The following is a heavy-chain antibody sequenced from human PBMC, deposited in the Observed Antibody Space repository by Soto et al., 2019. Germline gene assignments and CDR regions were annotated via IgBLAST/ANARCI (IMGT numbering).Heavy chain of an antibody. CDR2: ISFDGSNK. V-gene: IGHV3-30-3*01. Sequence: GGSLRLSCAASGFTFSSYAMHWVRQAPGKGLEWVVVISFDGSNKYYADSVKGRFTISRDNSKNTLYLQMNSLRAEDTAVYYFARARTPLRLGELSPQFDYWGQGTLVTVSS. D-gene: IGHD3-16*02. CDR1: GFTFSSYA. J-gene: IGHJ4*02. CDR3: ARARTPLRLGELSPQFDY.